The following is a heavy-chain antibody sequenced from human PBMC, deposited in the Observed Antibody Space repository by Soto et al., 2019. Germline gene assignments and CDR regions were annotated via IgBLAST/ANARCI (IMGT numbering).Heavy chain of an antibody. V-gene: IGHV3-15*01. Sequence: GGSLRLSCAASGFTFSNAWMSWVRQAPGKGLEWVGRIKSKPDGGTTDYAAPVKGRFTISRDDSKNTLYLQMNSLKTEDTAVYYCTTDWVTTRHWGQGTLVTVSS. CDR3: TTDWVTTRH. D-gene: IGHD4-17*01. CDR1: GFTFSNAW. J-gene: IGHJ1*01. CDR2: IKSKPDGGTT.